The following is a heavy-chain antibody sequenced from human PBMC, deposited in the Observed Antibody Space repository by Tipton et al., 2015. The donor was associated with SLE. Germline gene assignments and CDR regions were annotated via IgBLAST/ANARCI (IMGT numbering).Heavy chain of an antibody. V-gene: IGHV4-59*08. D-gene: IGHD3-3*01. CDR3: ARILVSYYYGMDV. Sequence: LRLSCTVSGGSFTNHYWAWIRQPPGKGLEWLASIYDSGNTHYSPSLQSRVTISIDTSKNQFSLKLYSVTAADTGVYYCARILVSYYYGMDVWGQGTTVTVSS. J-gene: IGHJ6*02. CDR2: IYDSGNT. CDR1: GGSFTNHY.